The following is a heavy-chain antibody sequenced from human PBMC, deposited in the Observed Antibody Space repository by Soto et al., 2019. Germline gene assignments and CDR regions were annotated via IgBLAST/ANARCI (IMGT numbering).Heavy chain of an antibody. CDR3: ATLSTTTGPRGWFDP. V-gene: IGHV4-4*08. J-gene: IGHJ5*02. D-gene: IGHD1-1*01. CDR2: IHSSGYT. CDR1: GVSIRDYY. Sequence: SETLSLTCTVSGVSIRDYYWIWIRQAPGKGLDWIGYIHSSGYTNYNPSLNSRVVMSIDTSKNLFSLKLSSVTAADTAVYYCATLSTTTGPRGWFDPWGQGTPVTVSS.